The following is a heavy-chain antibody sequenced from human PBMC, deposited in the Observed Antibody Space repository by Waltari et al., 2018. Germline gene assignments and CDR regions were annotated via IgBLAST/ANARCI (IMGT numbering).Heavy chain of an antibody. D-gene: IGHD2-21*01. CDR3: ARDSQGRLFRGYYYYGMDV. Sequence: QVQLQESGPGLVKPSQTLSLTCTVPGGSISSGDSYWSWIRQPPGKGLEWIGYIYYSGSTYYNPSLKSRVTISVDTSKNQFSLKLSSVTAADTAVYYCARDSQGRLFRGYYYYGMDVWGQGTTVTVSS. V-gene: IGHV4-30-4*08. CDR2: IYYSGST. J-gene: IGHJ6*02. CDR1: GGSISSGDSY.